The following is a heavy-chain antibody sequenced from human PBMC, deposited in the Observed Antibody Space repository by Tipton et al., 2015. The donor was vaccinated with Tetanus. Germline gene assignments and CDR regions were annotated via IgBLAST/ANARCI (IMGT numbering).Heavy chain of an antibody. J-gene: IGHJ4*02. CDR1: GGSISTGGYY. CDR2: IYNSGST. Sequence: LSLTCTVSGGSISTGGYYWSWIRQHPGKGLEWIGDIYNSGSTYYSPSLKSRVTISVDTSENHFSLKLNSVTAADTAVYFCARDQARGARGWNYFDYWGQGIQVTVSS. CDR3: ARDQARGARGWNYFDY. D-gene: IGHD1-26*01. V-gene: IGHV4-31*03.